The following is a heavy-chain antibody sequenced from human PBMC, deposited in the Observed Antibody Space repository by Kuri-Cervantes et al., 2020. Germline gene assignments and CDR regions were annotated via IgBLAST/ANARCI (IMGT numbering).Heavy chain of an antibody. V-gene: IGHV3-13*01. CDR1: GFTFSSYD. D-gene: IGHD1-1*01. Sequence: LSLTCAASGFTFSSYDMHWVRQATGKGLEWVSVIYSGGSAYYADSVEGRFTISRDLAKNSVYLQMNSLRAGDTALYFCARNWHDGFDVWGQGTLVTVSS. J-gene: IGHJ3*01. CDR3: ARNWHDGFDV. CDR2: IYSGGSA.